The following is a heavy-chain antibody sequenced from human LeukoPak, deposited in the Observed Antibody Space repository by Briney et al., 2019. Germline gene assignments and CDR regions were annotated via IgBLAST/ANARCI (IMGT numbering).Heavy chain of an antibody. CDR1: GFTFSSYA. Sequence: GGSLRLSCAASGFTFSSYAMTLVRQAPGKGLEWVSAISGSGVSTYYADSVKGRFTISRDNSKNTLYLQMSSLRAEDTAVYYCAKDYRYCTSTSCYGDDAFDIWGQGTMVTVS. J-gene: IGHJ3*02. CDR3: AKDYRYCTSTSCYGDDAFDI. V-gene: IGHV3-23*01. D-gene: IGHD2-2*01. CDR2: ISGSGVST.